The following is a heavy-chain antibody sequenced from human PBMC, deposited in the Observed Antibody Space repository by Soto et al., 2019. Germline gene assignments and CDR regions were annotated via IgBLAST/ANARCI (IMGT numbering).Heavy chain of an antibody. CDR3: ATEGSSEFYCSITSCYANWFDP. Sequence: SVKVSCKASGGTFSSYTISWVRQAPGQGLEWMGRIIPILGIANYAQKFQGRVTITADKSTSTAYMELSSLRPEDTAVYYCATEGSSEFYCSITSCYANWFDPWGQGTLVTVSS. V-gene: IGHV1-69*02. CDR1: GGTFSSYT. J-gene: IGHJ5*02. D-gene: IGHD2-2*01. CDR2: IIPILGIA.